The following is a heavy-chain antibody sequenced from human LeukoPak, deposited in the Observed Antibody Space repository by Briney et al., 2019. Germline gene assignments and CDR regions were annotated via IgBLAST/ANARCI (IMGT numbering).Heavy chain of an antibody. D-gene: IGHD4-17*01. J-gene: IGHJ6*03. CDR3: ATTAGRQTVTTTKRYYYYYYMDV. CDR1: GYTFTGYY. CDR2: ISAYNGNT. Sequence: GASVKVSCKASGYTFTGYYIHWVRQAPGQGLEWMGWISAYNGNTNYAQKLQGRVTMTTDTSTSTAYMELRSLRSDDTAVYYCATTAGRQTVTTTKRYYYYYYMDVWGKGTTVTVSS. V-gene: IGHV1-18*04.